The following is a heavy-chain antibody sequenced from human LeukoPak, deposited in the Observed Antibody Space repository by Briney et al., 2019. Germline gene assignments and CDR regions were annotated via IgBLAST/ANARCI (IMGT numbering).Heavy chain of an antibody. CDR3: ARGRIVKKFGFDY. J-gene: IGHJ4*02. D-gene: IGHD3-10*01. CDR1: AFTFSNDA. CDR2: ISYDGTIR. V-gene: IGHV3-30*15. Sequence: PVGSLRLSCAASAFTFSNDALHWVRKAPGKGLETGAAISYDGTIRKYADAVKGRFTIPRDNSKNTLYLEVSSLRAEDTAVYFCARGRIVKKFGFDYWGQGSRVTVSS.